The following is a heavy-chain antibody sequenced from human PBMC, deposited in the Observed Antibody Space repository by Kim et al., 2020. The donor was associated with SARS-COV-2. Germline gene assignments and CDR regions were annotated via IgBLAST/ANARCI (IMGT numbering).Heavy chain of an antibody. D-gene: IGHD6-19*01. V-gene: IGHV3-15*01. CDR2: IKSKTDGGTT. CDR1: GFTFSNAW. Sequence: GGSLRLSCAASGFTFSNAWMSWVRQAPGKGLEWVGRIKSKTDGGTTDYAAPVKGRFTISRDDSKNTLYLQMNSLKTEDTAVYYCTTSPTYSSGWPQHKVGYWGQGTLVTVSS. CDR3: TTSPTYSSGWPQHKVGY. J-gene: IGHJ4*02.